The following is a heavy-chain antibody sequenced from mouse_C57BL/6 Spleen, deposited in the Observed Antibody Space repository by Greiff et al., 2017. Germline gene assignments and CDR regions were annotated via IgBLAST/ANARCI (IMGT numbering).Heavy chain of an antibody. CDR3: TKWLPNYYAMDY. J-gene: IGHJ4*01. D-gene: IGHD2-2*01. CDR1: GFNIKDDY. V-gene: IGHV14-4*01. CDR2: IDPENGDT. Sequence: EVKLVESGAELVRPGASVKLSCTASGFNIKDDYMHWVKQRPEQGLEWIGWIDPENGDTEYASKFQGKATITADTSSNTAYLQLSSLTSEDTAVYYCTKWLPNYYAMDYWGQGTSVTVSS.